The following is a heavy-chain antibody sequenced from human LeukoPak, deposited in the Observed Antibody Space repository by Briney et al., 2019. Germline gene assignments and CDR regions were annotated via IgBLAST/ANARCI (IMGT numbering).Heavy chain of an antibody. J-gene: IGHJ4*02. D-gene: IGHD3-22*01. Sequence: ASVKVSFNVSGYTLSEFSMHWVRQAPGKGLGWMGGIDPEEGEKTYAQKFHGRFTMTEDTSTDTGYMELSSLTSEDTAVYYCATDRRYYYDTSTHYYAGWLWGQGTLVTVSS. V-gene: IGHV1-24*01. CDR2: IDPEEGEK. CDR3: ATDRRYYYDTSTHYYAGWL. CDR1: GYTLSEFS.